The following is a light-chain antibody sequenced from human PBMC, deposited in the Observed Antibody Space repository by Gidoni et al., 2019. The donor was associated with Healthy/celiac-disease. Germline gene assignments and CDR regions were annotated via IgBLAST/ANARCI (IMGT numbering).Light chain of an antibody. CDR3: ETWDSLLTV. V-gene: IGLV4-60*03. J-gene: IGLJ3*02. CDR2: LEGSGSY. Sequence: QPVLTQSSSASASLGSSVKLTCTLSSGHSSYIIAWHQQQHGKAPRYLMKLEGSGSYNKGSGVPDRFSGSSSGADRYLTISNLQSKDEADYYCETWDSLLTVFGGGTKLTVL. CDR1: SGHSSYI.